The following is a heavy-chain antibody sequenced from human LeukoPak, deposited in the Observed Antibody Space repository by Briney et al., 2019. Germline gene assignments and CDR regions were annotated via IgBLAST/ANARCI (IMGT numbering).Heavy chain of an antibody. D-gene: IGHD3-22*01. V-gene: IGHV4-59*01. Sequence: SETLSLTCTVSGGSISSYYWSWIRQPPGKGLEWIGYIYYSGSTNYNPSLKSRVTISVDTSKNQFSLKLSSVTAADTAVYYCARKSIFYDSSGYYNPILDYWGQGTLVTVSS. CDR1: GGSISSYY. CDR3: ARKSIFYDSSGYYNPILDY. CDR2: IYYSGST. J-gene: IGHJ4*02.